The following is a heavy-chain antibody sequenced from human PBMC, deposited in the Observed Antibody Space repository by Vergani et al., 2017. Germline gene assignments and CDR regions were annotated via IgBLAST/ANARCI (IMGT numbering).Heavy chain of an antibody. CDR1: GGTFSSYA. V-gene: IGHV1-69*01. Sequence: QVQLVQSGAEVKKPGSSVKVSCKASGGTFSSYAISWVRQATGQGLEWMGGIIPIFGTANYAQKFQGRVTITADESTSTAYMGLSSLRYEDTAVYYCARCGITFGGVIAHYFDYWGQGTLVTVSS. J-gene: IGHJ4*02. CDR2: IIPIFGTA. D-gene: IGHD3-16*02. CDR3: ARCGITFGGVIAHYFDY.